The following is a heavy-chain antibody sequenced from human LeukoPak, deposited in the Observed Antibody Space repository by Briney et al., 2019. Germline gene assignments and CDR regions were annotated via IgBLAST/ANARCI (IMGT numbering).Heavy chain of an antibody. D-gene: IGHD3-22*01. CDR1: GFIFDDYG. J-gene: IGHJ4*02. Sequence: PGGSLRLSCAASGFIFDDYGMSWVRQAPGKGLEWVSGINWYGGSTGYAASVKGRFTISRDNAKNFLYVQMNSLRAEDTALYYCARRMYYYDSRGYTYYFDNWGQGTLVTVSS. CDR2: INWYGGST. CDR3: ARRMYYYDSRGYTYYFDN. V-gene: IGHV3-20*04.